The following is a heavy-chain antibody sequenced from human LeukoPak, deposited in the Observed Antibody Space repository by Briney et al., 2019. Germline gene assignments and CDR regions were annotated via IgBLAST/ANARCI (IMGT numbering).Heavy chain of an antibody. CDR3: ARDFGSYYFDY. V-gene: IGHV1-46*01. CDR1: GYTFTSYY. J-gene: IGHJ4*02. D-gene: IGHD1-26*01. Sequence: ASVKVSCKASGYTFTSYYMHWVRQAPGQGLERMGIINPSGGSTNYAQKFQGRVTMTRDMSTSTVYMELSSLRSEDTAVYYCARDFGSYYFDYWGQGTLVTVSS. CDR2: INPSGGST.